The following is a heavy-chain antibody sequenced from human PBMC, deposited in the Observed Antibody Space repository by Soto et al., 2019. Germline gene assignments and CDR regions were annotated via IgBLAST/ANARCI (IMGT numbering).Heavy chain of an antibody. CDR2: IYWDDDK. Sequence: QITLKESGPTLVKPTQTLTLTCTYSGFSLRTTGVGVGWIRQPPGNALEWLGIIYWDDDKRYSPSLKSRLTLTSDISKSPVVLTMTNMGPVDTATYFCAHTWGLPFDYWGPGNLVIVSS. J-gene: IGHJ4*02. V-gene: IGHV2-5*02. CDR1: GFSLRTTGVG. D-gene: IGHD3-16*01. CDR3: AHTWGLPFDY.